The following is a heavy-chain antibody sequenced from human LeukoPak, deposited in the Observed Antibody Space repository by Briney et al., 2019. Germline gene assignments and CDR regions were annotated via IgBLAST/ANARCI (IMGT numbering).Heavy chain of an antibody. CDR2: IYYSGST. V-gene: IGHV4-59*08. CDR1: GGSISSYY. Sequence: PSETLSLTCTVSGGSISSYYWSWIRQPPGKGLEWIGYIYYSGSTNYNPSLKSRVTISVDTSKNQFSLKLSSVTAADTAVYYCARWVGSWVLDAFDIWGQGTMVTVSS. CDR3: ARWVGSWVLDAFDI. D-gene: IGHD1-26*01. J-gene: IGHJ3*02.